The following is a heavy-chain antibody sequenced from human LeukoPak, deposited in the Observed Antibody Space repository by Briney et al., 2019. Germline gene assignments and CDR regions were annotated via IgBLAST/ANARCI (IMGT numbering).Heavy chain of an antibody. CDR1: GFTFSSYE. CDR3: ARDTRYCSGGGCYVGYYFDY. Sequence: GGSLRLSCAASGFTFSSYEMNWVRQAPGKGLEWVSYISSSGSAIYYADSVKGRLTISRDNAKNSLFLQMNSLRAEDTAVYYCARDTRYCSGGGCYVGYYFDYWGQGTLVTVSS. D-gene: IGHD2-15*01. V-gene: IGHV3-48*03. CDR2: ISSSGSAI. J-gene: IGHJ4*02.